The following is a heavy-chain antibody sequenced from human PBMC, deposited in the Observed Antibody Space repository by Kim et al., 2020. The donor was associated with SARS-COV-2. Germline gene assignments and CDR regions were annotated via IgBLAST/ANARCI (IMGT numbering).Heavy chain of an antibody. CDR1: GGSISSSSYY. CDR2: IYYSGST. J-gene: IGHJ5*02. V-gene: IGHV4-39*01. CDR3: ARAGNQDIVVVPAALGRFDP. Sequence: SETLSLTCTVSGGSISSSSYYWGWIRQPPGKGLEWIGSIYYSGSTYYNPSLKSRVTISVDTSKNQFSLKLSSVTAADTAVYYCARAGNQDIVVVPAALGRFDPWGQGTLVTVSS. D-gene: IGHD2-2*01.